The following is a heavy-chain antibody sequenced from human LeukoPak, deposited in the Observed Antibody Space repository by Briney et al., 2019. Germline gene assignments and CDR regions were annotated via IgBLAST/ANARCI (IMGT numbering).Heavy chain of an antibody. V-gene: IGHV3-23*01. CDR1: GFTFSSYA. D-gene: IGHD3-22*01. CDR3: AKDPHYYDSSGLDL. Sequence: SGGSLRLSCAASGFTFSSYAMSWVRQAPGKGLEWVSAISGSGGSTYYADSVKGRFTISRDNSKNTLYLQMNSLRAEDTAVYYCAKDPHYYDSSGLDLWGRGTLVTVSS. CDR2: ISGSGGST. J-gene: IGHJ2*01.